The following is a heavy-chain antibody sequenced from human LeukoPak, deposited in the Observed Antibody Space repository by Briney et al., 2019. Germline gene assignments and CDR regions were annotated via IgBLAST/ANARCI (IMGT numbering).Heavy chain of an antibody. J-gene: IGHJ3*02. Sequence: SETLSLACTVPGGSISSYYWSWIRQPPGKGLEWIGFIYYSGSTNYNPSLRSRVTISVDTSKNQFSLKLSSVTAADTAVYYCVGSTSWGAFDIWGQGTMVTVSS. V-gene: IGHV4-59*01. D-gene: IGHD2-2*01. CDR2: IYYSGST. CDR3: VGSTSWGAFDI. CDR1: GGSISSYY.